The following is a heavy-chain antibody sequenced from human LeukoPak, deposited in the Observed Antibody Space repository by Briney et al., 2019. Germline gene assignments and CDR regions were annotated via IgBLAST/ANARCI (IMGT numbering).Heavy chain of an antibody. Sequence: GGSLRLSCVASGFTFSETYMAGGRQAPGKGLEWVSYISSGGSAIYYADSVKGRFTISRDNGKNSLYLQLNSLRADDTAVYYCARIESYGSGYYHYYYMDVWGEETTVTVSS. CDR3: ARIESYGSGYYHYYYMDV. J-gene: IGHJ6*03. CDR2: ISSGGSAI. CDR1: GFTFSETY. D-gene: IGHD3-10*01. V-gene: IGHV3-11*04.